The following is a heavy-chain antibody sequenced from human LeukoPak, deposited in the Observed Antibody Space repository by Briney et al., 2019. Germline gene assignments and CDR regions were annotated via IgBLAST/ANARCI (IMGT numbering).Heavy chain of an antibody. D-gene: IGHD1-1*01. CDR1: GGSISSYY. CDR2: SYYSGST. CDR3: ARAGVQNDPDY. V-gene: IGHV4-59*12. Sequence: SETLSLTCTVSGGSISSYYWSWIRQPPGKGLEWIGYSYYSGSTNYNPSLKSRVTISVDTSKNQFSLKLSSVTAADTAVYYCARAGVQNDPDYWGQGTLVTVSS. J-gene: IGHJ4*02.